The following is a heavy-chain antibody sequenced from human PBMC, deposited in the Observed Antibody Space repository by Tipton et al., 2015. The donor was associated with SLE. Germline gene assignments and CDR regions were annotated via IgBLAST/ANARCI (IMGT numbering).Heavy chain of an antibody. CDR2: IKSKTDGGTT. CDR3: TTGGIGDYYFDY. Sequence: GSLRLSCAASGFTFSSYAMHWVRQAPGKGLEWVGRIKSKTDGGTTDYAAPVKGRFTISRDDSKNTLYLQMNSLKTEDTAVYYCTTGGIGDYYFDYWGQGTLVTVSS. V-gene: IGHV3-15*01. J-gene: IGHJ4*02. CDR1: GFTFSSYA. D-gene: IGHD3-10*01.